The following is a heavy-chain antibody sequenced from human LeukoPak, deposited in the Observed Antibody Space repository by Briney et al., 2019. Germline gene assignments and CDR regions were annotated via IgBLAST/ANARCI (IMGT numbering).Heavy chain of an antibody. Sequence: GGSLRLSCAASGFTFSSYEMNWVRQAPGKGLEWVSYISSSGSTIYYADSVKGRFTITRDNAKNSLYLQMNSLRAEDTAVYYCARAGYSSSDWGQGTLVTVSS. J-gene: IGHJ4*02. V-gene: IGHV3-48*03. D-gene: IGHD6-6*01. CDR3: ARAGYSSSD. CDR1: GFTFSSYE. CDR2: ISSSGSTI.